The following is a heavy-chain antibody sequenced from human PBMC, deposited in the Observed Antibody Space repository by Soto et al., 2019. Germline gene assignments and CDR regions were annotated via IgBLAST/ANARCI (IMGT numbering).Heavy chain of an antibody. J-gene: IGHJ4*02. CDR3: HARGYCISTSCLDY. CDR1: GFTFSSYS. D-gene: IGHD2-2*01. V-gene: IGHV3-21*04. Sequence: GGSLRLSCAASGFTFSSYSMNWVRQAPGKGLEWVSSISSSSSYIYYADSVKGRFTISRDNAKNSLYLQMNSLRAEDTAVYYCHARGYCISTSCLDYWGQGTLVTVSS. CDR2: ISSSSSYI.